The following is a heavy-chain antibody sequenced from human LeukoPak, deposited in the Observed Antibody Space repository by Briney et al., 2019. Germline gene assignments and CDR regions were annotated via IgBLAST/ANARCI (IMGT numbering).Heavy chain of an antibody. CDR2: IYYSGST. Sequence: SETLSLTCTVPGYSISSGYYWGWIRQPPGKGLEWIGSIYYSGSTYYSPSLRSRVTISLDTSRNQFSLKLNSVTAADTAVYYCAKSNGYGLVDIWGQGTMVTVSS. V-gene: IGHV4-38-2*02. J-gene: IGHJ3*02. CDR3: AKSNGYGLVDI. D-gene: IGHD3-10*01. CDR1: GYSISSGYY.